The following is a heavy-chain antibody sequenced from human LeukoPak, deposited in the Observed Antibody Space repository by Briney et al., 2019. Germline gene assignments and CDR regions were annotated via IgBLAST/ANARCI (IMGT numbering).Heavy chain of an antibody. D-gene: IGHD5-24*01. Sequence: SETLSLTCTVSGGSISSYYWSWIRQPPGKGLEWIGYIYYSGSTNYNPSLKSRVTISVDTSKNQFSLKLSSVTAADTAVYYCARSRDGYSENYWGQGTLVTVSS. V-gene: IGHV4-59*01. CDR2: IYYSGST. CDR1: GGSISSYY. J-gene: IGHJ4*02. CDR3: ARSRDGYSENY.